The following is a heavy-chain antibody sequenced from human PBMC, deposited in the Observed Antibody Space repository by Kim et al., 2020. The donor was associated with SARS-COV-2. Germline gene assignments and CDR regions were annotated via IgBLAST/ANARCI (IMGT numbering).Heavy chain of an antibody. D-gene: IGHD4-4*01. V-gene: IGHV4-59*13. CDR1: GGSISSYY. CDR2: VYYTGST. J-gene: IGHJ2*01. CDR3: ARGQRWLQSGHWYFDL. Sequence: SETLSLTCTVSGGSISSYYWSWIRQPPGKGLEWIGYVYYTGSTNYNPSLKSRVTISVDTSKNQFSLKLSSVTAADTAVYYCARGQRWLQSGHWYFDLWGRGTLVTVSS.